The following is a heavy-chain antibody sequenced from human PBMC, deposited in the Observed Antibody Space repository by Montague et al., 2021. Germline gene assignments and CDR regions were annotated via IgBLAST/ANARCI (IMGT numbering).Heavy chain of an antibody. CDR1: GASISDYY. V-gene: IGHV4-59*12. CDR3: AVRNPCYYFGMDV. D-gene: IGHD1-14*01. CDR2: INYSRRT. Sequence: SETLSLTCSVSGASISDYYWSWIRQPPGKGLEWIGYINYSRRTNYNPSLKSRVTISVDTSKNQFSLKLSSVTAADTALYYCAVRNPCYYFGMDVWGQGTTVTVSS. J-gene: IGHJ6*02.